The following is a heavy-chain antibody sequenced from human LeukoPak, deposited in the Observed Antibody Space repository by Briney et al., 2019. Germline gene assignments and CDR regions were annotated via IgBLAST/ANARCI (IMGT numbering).Heavy chain of an antibody. CDR1: GYTFSSYA. Sequence: ASVKVSCKASGYTFSSYAMNWVRQAPGQGLEWMGRINPNSGGTNYAQKFQGRVTMTRDTSISTAYMELSRLRSDDTAVYYCARSRPLGANYYDSSGYSSWGQGTLVTVSS. CDR3: ARSRPLGANYYDSSGYSS. J-gene: IGHJ4*02. D-gene: IGHD3-22*01. CDR2: INPNSGGT. V-gene: IGHV1-2*06.